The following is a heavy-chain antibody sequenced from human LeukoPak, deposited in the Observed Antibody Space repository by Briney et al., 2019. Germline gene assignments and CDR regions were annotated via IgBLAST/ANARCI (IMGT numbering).Heavy chain of an antibody. J-gene: IGHJ5*02. CDR2: ISENGRST. V-gene: IGHV3-23*01. CDR3: AKENYGFDP. D-gene: IGHD1-7*01. Sequence: GGSLRLSCAASGFSFSASSMSWVRQTPGKGLEWVSSISENGRSTYYADSVKGRFTISRDNSKNTLYLQMNSLRAEDTAVYYCAKENYGFDPWGQGTLVTVSS. CDR1: GFSFSASS.